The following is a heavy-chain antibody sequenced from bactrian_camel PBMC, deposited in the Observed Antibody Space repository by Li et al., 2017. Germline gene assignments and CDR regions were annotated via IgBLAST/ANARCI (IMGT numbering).Heavy chain of an antibody. CDR3: AAEVGGGYCPFRVLVGY. D-gene: IGHD2*01. CDR2: IDTAGSA. V-gene: IGHV3S10*01. Sequence: VQLVESGGGSVQAGGSLRLSCVGSGFTYSSFYMAWFRQAPGKEREGVAAIDTAGSATYTYAAQGRFTISRDNAKNTVYLQMNNLKPDDTAMYYCAAEVGGGYCPFRVLVGYWGQGTQVTVS. J-gene: IGHJ6*01. CDR1: GFTYSSFY.